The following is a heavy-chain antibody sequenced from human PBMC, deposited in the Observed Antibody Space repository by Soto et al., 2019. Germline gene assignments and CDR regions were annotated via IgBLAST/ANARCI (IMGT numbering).Heavy chain of an antibody. V-gene: IGHV4-30-4*01. J-gene: IGHJ4*02. CDR2: IYYSGST. Sequence: SETLSLTCTVSGGSIRSGDSYWSWIRQPPGKGLEWIGYIYYSGSTYYNPSLKSRVTISLDTSKNQFSLNLSSVTAADTAVYYCARTHYSDRSGTDYWAQGTLVTVSS. CDR3: ARTHYSDRSGTDY. CDR1: GGSIRSGDSY. D-gene: IGHD3-22*01.